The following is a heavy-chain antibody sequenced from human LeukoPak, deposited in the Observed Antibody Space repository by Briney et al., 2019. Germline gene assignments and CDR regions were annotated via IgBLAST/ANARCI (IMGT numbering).Heavy chain of an antibody. CDR3: ARDRRHRYSSSWYWDY. CDR2: ISAYNGNT. V-gene: IGHV1-18*01. CDR1: GYTFTSYG. Sequence: ASVKVSCKASGYTFTSYGISWVRQAPGQGLEWMGWISAYNGNTNYAQKLQGRVTMTTDTSTSTAYMELRSLRSDDTAVYYCARDRRHRYSSSWYWDYWGQETLVTVSS. D-gene: IGHD6-13*01. J-gene: IGHJ4*02.